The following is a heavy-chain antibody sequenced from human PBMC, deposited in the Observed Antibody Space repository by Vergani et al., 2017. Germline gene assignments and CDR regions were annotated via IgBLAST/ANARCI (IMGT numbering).Heavy chain of an antibody. Sequence: EVQLVESGGGLVKPGGSLRLSCAASGFTFSSYSMNWVRQAPGKGLEWVSAISGSGGSTYYADSVKGRFTISRDNSKNTLYLQMNSLRAEDTAVYYCAKEGKHLVGAFDIWGQGTMVTVSS. D-gene: IGHD6-6*01. J-gene: IGHJ3*02. CDR3: AKEGKHLVGAFDI. CDR1: GFTFSSYS. CDR2: ISGSGGST. V-gene: IGHV3-23*04.